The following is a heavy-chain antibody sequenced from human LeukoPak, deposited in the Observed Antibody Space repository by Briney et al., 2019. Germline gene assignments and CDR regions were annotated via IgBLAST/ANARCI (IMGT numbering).Heavy chain of an antibody. J-gene: IGHJ4*02. V-gene: IGHV4-30-4*01. CDR3: ARGRTRITKSRHLDY. CDR1: GGSISSGDYY. D-gene: IGHD3-10*01. CDR2: IYYSGST. Sequence: SQTLSLTCTVSGGSISSGDYYWSWIRQPPGKGLEWIGYIYYSGSTYYNPSLKSRVTISVDTSKNQFSLKLSSVTAADTAVYYCARGRTRITKSRHLDYWGQGTLVTVSS.